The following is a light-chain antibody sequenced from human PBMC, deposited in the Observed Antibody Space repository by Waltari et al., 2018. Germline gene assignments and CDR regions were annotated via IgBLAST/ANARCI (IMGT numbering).Light chain of an antibody. J-gene: IGLJ3*02. CDR3: QTGGHGTWV. CDR2: VNREGSN. V-gene: IGLV4-69*01. Sequence: EQEKWLRYVMKVNREGSNSKGDEIPDRLSGSSSGAERYLTISSLQSEDEADYYCQTGGHGTWVFGGGTKLTVL.